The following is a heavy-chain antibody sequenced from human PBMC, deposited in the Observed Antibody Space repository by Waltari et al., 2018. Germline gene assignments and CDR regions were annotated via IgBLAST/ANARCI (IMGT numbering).Heavy chain of an antibody. D-gene: IGHD6-19*01. J-gene: IGHJ6*02. CDR1: GGSISSSSYY. V-gene: IGHV3-53*01. CDR3: ARERIAVAGYYYYGMDV. CDR2: IYSGVST. Sequence: LQLQESGPGLVKPSETLSLTCTVSGGSISSSSYYWGWIRQPPGKGLEWVSVIYSGVSTYYADSVKGRFTISRDNSKNTLYLQMNSLRAEDTAVYYCARERIAVAGYYYYGMDVWGQGTTVTVSS.